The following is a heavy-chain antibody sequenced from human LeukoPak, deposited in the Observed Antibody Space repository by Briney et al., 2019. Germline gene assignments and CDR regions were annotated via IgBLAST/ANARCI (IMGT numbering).Heavy chain of an antibody. CDR3: ARQSNPGYSSSWFDY. D-gene: IGHD6-13*01. Sequence: SETLSLTCTVSGGAISNSRCFWGWMRQPPGKGLEWIGYIYYSGGTNYNPSLKSRVTISVDTSKNQFSLKPSSVAAADTAVYYCARQSNPGYSSSWFDYWGQGTLVTVSS. V-gene: IGHV4-61*05. CDR1: GGAISNSRCF. J-gene: IGHJ4*02. CDR2: IYYSGGT.